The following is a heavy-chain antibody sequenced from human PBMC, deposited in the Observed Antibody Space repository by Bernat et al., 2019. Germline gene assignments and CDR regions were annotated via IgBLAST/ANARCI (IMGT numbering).Heavy chain of an antibody. D-gene: IGHD2-2*01. CDR2: IWYDGSKK. Sequence: QVQLVESGGGVVQAGRSLRLSCAASGFTFSNYGMNWVRQSPGKGLEWVAVIWYDGSKKYYVGSVKGRFTISRDDSKDTVYLQMNSLRAEDTAIYYCARDYCSTTTCLDYWGQGPPVTVSS. J-gene: IGHJ4*02. CDR1: GFTFSNYG. V-gene: IGHV3-33*01. CDR3: ARDYCSTTTCLDY.